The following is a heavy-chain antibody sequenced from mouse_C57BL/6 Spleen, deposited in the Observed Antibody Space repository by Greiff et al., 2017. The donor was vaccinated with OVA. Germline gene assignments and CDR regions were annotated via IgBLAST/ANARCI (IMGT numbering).Heavy chain of an antibody. D-gene: IGHD2-5*01. V-gene: IGHV1-50*01. J-gene: IGHJ2*01. Sequence: QVQLQQPGAELVKPGASVKLSCKASGYTFTSYWMQWVKQRPGQGLEWIGEIDPSDGYTNYNQKFKGKATLTVDTSSSTAYMQLSSLTSEDAAVDYCARRYSNYYFDYWGQGTTLTVSS. CDR2: IDPSDGYT. CDR1: GYTFTSYW. CDR3: ARRYSNYYFDY.